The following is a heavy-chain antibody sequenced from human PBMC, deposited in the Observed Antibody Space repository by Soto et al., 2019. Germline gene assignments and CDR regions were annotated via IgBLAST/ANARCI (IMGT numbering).Heavy chain of an antibody. J-gene: IGHJ5*02. CDR1: GYTFTGYH. D-gene: IGHD1-26*01. CDR3: ARWVGASNWFDP. CDR2: INTNTGDT. Sequence: ASVKVSCKTSGYTFTGYHIHWVRQAPGQGLEWMGWINTNTGDTNYAQKFQGWVTMTRDTSINTAYVQLSRLTSDDTAVYYCARWVGASNWFDPCGQGTLVTVYS. V-gene: IGHV1-2*04.